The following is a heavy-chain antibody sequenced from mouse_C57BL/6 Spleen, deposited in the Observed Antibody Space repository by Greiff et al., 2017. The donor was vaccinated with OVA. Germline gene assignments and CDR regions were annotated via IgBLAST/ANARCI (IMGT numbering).Heavy chain of an antibody. D-gene: IGHD1-1*02. CDR1: GYTFTSYG. CDR3: ARLGGYAMDY. Sequence: VQLVESGAELARPGASVKLSCKASGYTFTSYGISWVKQRTGQGLEWIGEIYPRSGNTYYNEKFKGKATLTADKSSSTAYMELRSLTSEDSAVYFCARLGGYAMDYWGQGTSVTVSS. CDR2: IYPRSGNT. J-gene: IGHJ4*01. V-gene: IGHV1-81*01.